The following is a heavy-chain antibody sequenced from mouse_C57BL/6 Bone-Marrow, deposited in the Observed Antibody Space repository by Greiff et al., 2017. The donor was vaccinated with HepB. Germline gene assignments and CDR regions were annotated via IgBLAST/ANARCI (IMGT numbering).Heavy chain of an antibody. CDR3: AWYYYGSREAWFAY. CDR1: GFNIKDYY. CDR2: IDPEDGET. Sequence: LVESGAELVKPGASVKLSCTASGFNIKDYYMHWVKQRTEQGLEWIGRIDPEDGETKYAPKFQGKATITADTSSNTAYLQLSSLTSEDTAVYYCAWYYYGSREAWFAYWGQGTLVTVSA. J-gene: IGHJ3*01. D-gene: IGHD1-1*01. V-gene: IGHV14-2*01.